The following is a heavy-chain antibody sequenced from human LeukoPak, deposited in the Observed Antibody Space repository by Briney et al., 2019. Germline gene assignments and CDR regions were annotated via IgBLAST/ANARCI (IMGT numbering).Heavy chain of an antibody. CDR2: IYYSGST. J-gene: IGHJ4*02. CDR3: ARVRNWNEWDY. V-gene: IGHV4-61*05. CDR1: GGSISSSSYY. Sequence: SETLSLTCTVSGGSISSSSYYWGWIRQPPGKGLEWIGYIYYSGSTNYNPSLKSRVTISVDTSKNQFSLKLSSVTAADTAVYYCARVRNWNEWDYWGQGTLVTVSS. D-gene: IGHD1-20*01.